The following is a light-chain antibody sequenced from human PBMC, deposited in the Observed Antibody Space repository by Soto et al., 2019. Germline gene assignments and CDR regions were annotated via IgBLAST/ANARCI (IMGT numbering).Light chain of an antibody. CDR2: DVS. Sequence: QSVLTQPASVSGSPGQSITISCTGTSSDVGAYNYVSWYQQHPGKAPKLLIYDVSNRPSGVSNRFSGSKSGNTASLTISGLQAEDEADYYCSSYTSSILFGGGTKVTVL. CDR3: SSYTSSIL. CDR1: SSDVGAYNY. V-gene: IGLV2-14*03. J-gene: IGLJ2*01.